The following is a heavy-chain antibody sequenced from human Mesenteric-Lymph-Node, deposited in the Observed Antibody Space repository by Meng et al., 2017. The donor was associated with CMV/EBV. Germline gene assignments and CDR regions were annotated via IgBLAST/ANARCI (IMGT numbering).Heavy chain of an antibody. CDR1: TFSSYA. J-gene: IGHJ5*02. Sequence: TFSSYAMHWVRQAPGKGLEWVAVISYDGSNKYYADSVKGRFTISRDNSKNTLYLQMNSLRAEDTAVYYCARDTRENYDFWSGPGFDPWGQGTLVTVSS. CDR3: ARDTRENYDFWSGPGFDP. D-gene: IGHD3-3*01. V-gene: IGHV3-30*04. CDR2: ISYDGSNK.